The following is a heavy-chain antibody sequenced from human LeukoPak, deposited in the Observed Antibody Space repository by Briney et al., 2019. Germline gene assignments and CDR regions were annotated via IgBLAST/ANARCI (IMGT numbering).Heavy chain of an antibody. D-gene: IGHD1-26*01. J-gene: IGHJ3*02. CDR1: GYTFTSYY. CDR2: INPSGGST. Sequence: GASVKVSCKASGYTFTSYYMHWVRQAPGQGLEWMGIINPSGGSTSYAQKFQGRVTMTRDMSTSTVYMELSSLRAEDTAVYYCARERGIVGEIDIWGQGTMVTVSS. V-gene: IGHV1-46*01. CDR3: ARERGIVGEIDI.